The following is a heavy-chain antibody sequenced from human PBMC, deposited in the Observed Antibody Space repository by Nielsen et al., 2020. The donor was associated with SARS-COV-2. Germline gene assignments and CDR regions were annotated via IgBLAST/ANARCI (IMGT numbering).Heavy chain of an antibody. CDR2: IGTAGDT. CDR3: ARGGYSGYENAFDI. D-gene: IGHD5-12*01. V-gene: IGHV3-13*04. Sequence: GESLKISCAASGFTFSSYDMHWVRQATGKGLEWVSAIGTAGDTYYPGSVKGRFTISRENAKNSLYLQMNSLRAGDTAVYYCARGGYSGYENAFDIWGQGTMVTVSS. CDR1: GFTFSSYD. J-gene: IGHJ3*02.